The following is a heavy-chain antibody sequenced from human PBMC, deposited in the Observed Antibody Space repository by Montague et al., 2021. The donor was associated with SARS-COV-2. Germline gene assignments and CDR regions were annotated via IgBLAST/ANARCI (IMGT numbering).Heavy chain of an antibody. J-gene: IGHJ3*02. CDR1: GGSISSSSYY. Sequence: SETLSLTCTVSGGSISSSSYYWGWIRQPPGKGLEWIGSIYYSGSTYYNPSLKSRVTISVGTSKHQFSLKLSSVTAADTAVYYCARFPTSYYYDSKAAPATPDAFDIWGQGTMVTVSS. CDR2: IYYSGST. V-gene: IGHV4-39*01. D-gene: IGHD3-22*01. CDR3: ARFPTSYYYDSKAAPATPDAFDI.